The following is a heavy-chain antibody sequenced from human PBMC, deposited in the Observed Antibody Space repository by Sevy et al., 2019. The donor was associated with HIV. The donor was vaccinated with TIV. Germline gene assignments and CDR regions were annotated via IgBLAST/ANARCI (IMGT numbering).Heavy chain of an antibody. V-gene: IGHV3-48*02. D-gene: IGHD2-2*01. CDR2: ISSSSSTI. J-gene: IGHJ6*03. Sequence: GGSLRLSCAASGFTFSSYSMNWVRQAPGKGREWVSYISSSSSTIYYAASVKGRFTISRDNAKNSLYLQMNSLRDEDTAVYYCARAQPLTNYYYYMDVWGKGTTVTVSS. CDR1: GFTFSSYS. CDR3: ARAQPLTNYYYYMDV.